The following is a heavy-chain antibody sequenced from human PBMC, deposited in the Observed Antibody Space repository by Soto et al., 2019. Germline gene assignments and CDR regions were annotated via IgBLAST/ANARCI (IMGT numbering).Heavy chain of an antibody. CDR3: ARFGDYVM. D-gene: IGHD4-17*01. Sequence: DVQLVESGGGLVQPGGSLRLSCVTSGFTFKLYYMHWVPQSPVRGLEWVSVITRDGSGTQYADSVRGRFTMSRDNDKNTLYLQLNSLRAEDTAVYYCARFGDYVMWGQGTLVTVSS. CDR2: ITRDGSGT. CDR1: GFTFKLYY. V-gene: IGHV3-74*03. J-gene: IGHJ4*02.